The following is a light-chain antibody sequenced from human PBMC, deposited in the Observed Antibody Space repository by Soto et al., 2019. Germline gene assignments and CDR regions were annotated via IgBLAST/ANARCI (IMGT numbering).Light chain of an antibody. CDR3: QQYDNWLLT. Sequence: IVMTQSPATLSVSPGNRVTLSCRASESVSSKLAWYQHKPGQAPRLLIYGASTRATGIPARFSGSGSGTDFSLTISSLQSEDFAIYYCQQYDNWLLTFGRGTKVEIK. CDR2: GAS. J-gene: IGKJ4*01. V-gene: IGKV3-15*01. CDR1: ESVSSK.